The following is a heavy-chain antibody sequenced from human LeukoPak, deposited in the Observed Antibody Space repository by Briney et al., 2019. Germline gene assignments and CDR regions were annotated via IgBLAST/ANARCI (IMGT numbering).Heavy chain of an antibody. CDR1: GFTFSSYW. D-gene: IGHD3-9*01. CDR2: IKQDGSEK. Sequence: GRSLRLSCAASGFTFSSYWMSWVRQAPGKGLEWVANIKQDGSEKYYVDSVKGRFTISRDNAKNSLYLQMNSLRAEDTAVYYCASVYYDILTGYSPRGDDAFDIWGQGTMVTVSS. V-gene: IGHV3-7*01. CDR3: ASVYYDILTGYSPRGDDAFDI. J-gene: IGHJ3*02.